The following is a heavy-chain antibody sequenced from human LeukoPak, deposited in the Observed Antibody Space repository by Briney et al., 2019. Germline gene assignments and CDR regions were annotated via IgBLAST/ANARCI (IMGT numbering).Heavy chain of an antibody. Sequence: ASVKVSCKASGYTFTDHYFHWVRQAPGQGLEWMGWIDCNSGGTRYGQSFQGRVALTRDTSINTAYMELSSLKSDDTAVYYCARDLVIGISGGFYSYMDVWGKGTTVTVSS. J-gene: IGHJ6*03. CDR2: IDCNSGGT. V-gene: IGHV1-2*02. CDR3: ARDLVIGISGGFYSYMDV. CDR1: GYTFTDHY. D-gene: IGHD2/OR15-2a*01.